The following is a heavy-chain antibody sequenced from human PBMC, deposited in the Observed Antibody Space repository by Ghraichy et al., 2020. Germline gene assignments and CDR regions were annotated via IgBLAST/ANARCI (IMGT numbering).Heavy chain of an antibody. D-gene: IGHD3-3*01. CDR1: KFTFSSIE. J-gene: IGHJ4*02. V-gene: IGHV3-48*03. CDR2: ISASGSTV. CDR3: ARDPPRLPFLQWLSD. Sequence: GESLNISCEASKFTFSSIEMNWVRQAPGKGLEWISYISASGSTVYYADSVKGRFTTCRDNAEKTLYLQMNGLRDEDTAVYYCARDPPRLPFLQWLSDWGQGSLVTVSS.